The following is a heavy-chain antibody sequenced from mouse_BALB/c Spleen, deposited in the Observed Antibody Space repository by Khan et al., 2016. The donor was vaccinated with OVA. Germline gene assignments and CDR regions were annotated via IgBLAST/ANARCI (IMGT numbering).Heavy chain of an antibody. Sequence: QVQLQQSGAELARPGASVKLSCKASGYTFTDYYINWVKQRTGQGLEWIGEIYPGSGDTYYNEKFKDKATLTADKSSTTAYMQLSSLPSEDSAVYLCARRNYFGYTFAYWGQGTLVTVSA. CDR3: ARRNYFGYTFAY. V-gene: IGHV1-77*01. D-gene: IGHD1-2*01. J-gene: IGHJ3*01. CDR1: GYTFTDYY. CDR2: IYPGSGDT.